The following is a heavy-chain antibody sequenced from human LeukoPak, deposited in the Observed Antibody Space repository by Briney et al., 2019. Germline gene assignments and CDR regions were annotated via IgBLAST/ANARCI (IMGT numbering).Heavy chain of an antibody. Sequence: GGSLRLSCAASGFTFSSYGIHWVRQAPGKGLEWVAFIRYDGSNKYYADSVKGRFAISRDNSKNTLYLQMNSLRAEDTAVYYCAKGALAAPLIHAEYFQHWGQGTLVTVSS. J-gene: IGHJ1*01. D-gene: IGHD6-13*01. CDR1: GFTFSSYG. CDR2: IRYDGSNK. V-gene: IGHV3-30*02. CDR3: AKGALAAPLIHAEYFQH.